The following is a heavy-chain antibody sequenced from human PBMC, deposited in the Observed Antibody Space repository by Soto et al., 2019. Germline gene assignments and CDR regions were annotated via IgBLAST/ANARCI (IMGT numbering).Heavy chain of an antibody. Sequence: EVQLLESGGGLVQPGGSLRLSCAASGFTFSSYVMSWVRQAPGKGLEWVSAISGSGGSTYYADSVKGRFPISRDNSKNTLYLQMNSLRPEDTAVYYCAKASGPTTHPYSFDYWGQGTPVTVSS. CDR2: ISGSGGST. V-gene: IGHV3-23*01. J-gene: IGHJ4*02. CDR3: AKASGPTTHPYSFDY. D-gene: IGHD1-1*01. CDR1: GFTFSSYV.